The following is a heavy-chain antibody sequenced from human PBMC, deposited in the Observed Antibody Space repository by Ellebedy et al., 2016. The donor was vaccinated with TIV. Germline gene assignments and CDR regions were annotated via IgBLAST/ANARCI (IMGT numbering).Heavy chain of an antibody. J-gene: IGHJ4*02. V-gene: IGHV5-51*01. Sequence: KVSCKGSGYSFISDWIGWVRQMPGKGLEWMGIIYPGDSDTRYSPSFQGQVTISVDKSISTAYLQWSSLKASDTAMYDCASPRGSYLSLDYWGQGTLVTVSS. CDR3: ASPRGSYLSLDY. CDR1: GYSFISDW. D-gene: IGHD1-26*01. CDR2: IYPGDSDT.